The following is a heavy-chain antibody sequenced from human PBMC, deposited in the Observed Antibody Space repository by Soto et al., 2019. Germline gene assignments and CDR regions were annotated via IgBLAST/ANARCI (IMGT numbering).Heavy chain of an antibody. Sequence: GGSLRLSCAASGFIFSDHYMDWVRQAPGKGLEWVGRSRNKVNSFTTEYAASVKGRFTMSRDDSKNSLYLNMNSLKTEDTAVYYCSVVVAATIYYIDVWGKGTTVTVSS. CDR1: GFIFSDHY. CDR3: SVVVAATIYYIDV. CDR2: SRNKVNSFTT. J-gene: IGHJ6*03. V-gene: IGHV3-72*01. D-gene: IGHD2-15*01.